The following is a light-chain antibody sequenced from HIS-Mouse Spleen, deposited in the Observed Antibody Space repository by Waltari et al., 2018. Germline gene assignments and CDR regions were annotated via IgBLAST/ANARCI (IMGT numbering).Light chain of an antibody. J-gene: IGLJ3*02. CDR2: EDS. V-gene: IGLV3-10*01. Sequence: SYELTQPPSVSVSPGQTARITCSGYALPKKYAYWYQQKSGQAPVLVIYEDSKRPSGIPERFSGSSSGTMATLTISGAQVEDEADYYCYSTDSSGNHREVFGGGTKLTVL. CDR1: ALPKKY. CDR3: YSTDSSGNHREV.